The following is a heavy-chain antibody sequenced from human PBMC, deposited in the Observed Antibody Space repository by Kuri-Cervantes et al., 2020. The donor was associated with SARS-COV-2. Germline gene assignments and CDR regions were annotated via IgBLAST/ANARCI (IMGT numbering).Heavy chain of an antibody. CDR1: GHTFPDYN. J-gene: IGHJ6*02. D-gene: IGHD2-2*01. Sequence: ASVKVSCKSSGHTFPDYNIQWLRQAPGHGPESMAWINPYSGATNFAQKFQGRVTITADESTSTAYMELSSLRSEDTAVYYCASFFGNCSSTSCSRGYYYYYGMDVWGQGTTVTVSS. V-gene: IGHV1-2*02. CDR2: INPYSGAT. CDR3: ASFFGNCSSTSCSRGYYYYYGMDV.